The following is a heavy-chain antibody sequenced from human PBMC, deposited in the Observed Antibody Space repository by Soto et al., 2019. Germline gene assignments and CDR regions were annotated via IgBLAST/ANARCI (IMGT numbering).Heavy chain of an antibody. CDR2: ISLYSDGT. J-gene: IGHJ5*02. CDR1: GYTFSNYG. CDR3: ARVTLKAGNWFDP. Sequence: QVQLVQSGGEVKRPGASVKVSCKTSGYTFSNYGITWVRQAPGQPLEWLGWISLYSDGTNYAQKFQGRVSMTTDTSTTTAYMELRGLRSDDTAVYYCARVTLKAGNWFDPWGQGTLVTVSS. V-gene: IGHV1-18*01.